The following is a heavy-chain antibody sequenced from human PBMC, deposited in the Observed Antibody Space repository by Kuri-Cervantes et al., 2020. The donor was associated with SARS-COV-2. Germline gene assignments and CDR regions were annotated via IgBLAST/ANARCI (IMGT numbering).Heavy chain of an antibody. CDR1: GYSISSGYY. CDR3: ARPGGFLDV. CDR2: IYHSGST. D-gene: IGHD4-23*01. V-gene: IGHV4-38-2*01. J-gene: IGHJ6*04. Sequence: SETLSLTCAVSGYSISSGYYWGWIRQPPGKGLEWIGSIYHSGSTYYNPSLKSRVTISVDTSKDQFSLKLSSVTAADTAVYYCARPGGFLDVWSKGTTVTVSS.